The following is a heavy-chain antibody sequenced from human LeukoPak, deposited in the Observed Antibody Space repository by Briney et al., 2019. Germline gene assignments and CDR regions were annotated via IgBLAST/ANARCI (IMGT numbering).Heavy chain of an antibody. J-gene: IGHJ4*02. Sequence: SENLSLTCTVSGGSISSYYWSWIRQPPGKGLEWIGYIYYTGSTSYNPSLESRVMMSVDTSQNQFSLKLRSVTAADTAVYYCAREESGYDYSPFYYWGQGILVTVSS. D-gene: IGHD5-12*01. CDR3: AREESGYDYSPFYY. CDR2: IYYTGST. V-gene: IGHV4-59*01. CDR1: GGSISSYY.